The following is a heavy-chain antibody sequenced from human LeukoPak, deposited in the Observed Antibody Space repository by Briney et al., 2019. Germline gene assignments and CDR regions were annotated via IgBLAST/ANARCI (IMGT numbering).Heavy chain of an antibody. Sequence: PGESLRLSCAASGFTFSSYGMHWVRQAPGKGLEWVAVISYDGSNKYYADSVKGRFTISRDNSKNTLYLQMNSLRAEDTAVYYCAKGRFDYWGQGTLVTVSS. CDR3: AKGRFDY. V-gene: IGHV3-30*18. J-gene: IGHJ4*02. CDR1: GFTFSSYG. CDR2: ISYDGSNK.